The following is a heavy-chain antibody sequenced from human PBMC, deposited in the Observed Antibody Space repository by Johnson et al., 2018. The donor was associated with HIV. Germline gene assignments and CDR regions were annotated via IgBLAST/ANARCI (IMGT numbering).Heavy chain of an antibody. V-gene: IGHV3-30*14. CDR2: ISYDGSNK. D-gene: IGHD6-19*01. Sequence: QVQLVESGGGVVQPGRSLRLSCAASGFTFSSYAMHWVRQAPGKGLEWVAVISYDGSNKYYADSVKARFTISRDNSKNTLYLQMNSLRAEDTALYYCARDLRNSCWSNGFDVWGQGTMVTVSS. J-gene: IGHJ3*01. CDR3: ARDLRNSCWSNGFDV. CDR1: GFTFSSYA.